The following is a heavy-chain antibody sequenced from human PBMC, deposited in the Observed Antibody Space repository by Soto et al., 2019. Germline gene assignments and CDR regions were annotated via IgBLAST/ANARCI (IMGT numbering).Heavy chain of an antibody. V-gene: IGHV1-2*02. D-gene: IGHD3-16*01. Sequence: GYSGKVSCKASENTIIGNYLHWVRQAPGQGLKWMGWISPYSGDTDSAQKFQGRVTLTRDTSTRTVYMELSRLTSDDPAFYSCACARPTPMLHQWG. J-gene: IGHJ1*01. CDR1: ENTIIGNY. CDR3: ACARPTPMLHQ. CDR2: ISPYSGDT.